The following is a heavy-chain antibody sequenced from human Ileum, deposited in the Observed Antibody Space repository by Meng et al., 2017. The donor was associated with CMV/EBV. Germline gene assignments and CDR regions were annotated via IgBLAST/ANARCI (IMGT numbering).Heavy chain of an antibody. CDR3: AREGVAGYYFDS. V-gene: IGHV3-11*06. CDR1: GFTFSDYY. D-gene: IGHD6-19*01. CDR2: ISSSSGYT. J-gene: IGHJ4*02. Sequence: QVQLVESGGGVVKSGGSLRLSCAASGFTFSDYYMTWIRQAPGKGLEWVSYISSSSGYTNYADSVKGRFTISRDNAKNSLYLQMNSLRAEDTAFYYCAREGVAGYYFDSWGQGTLVTVSS.